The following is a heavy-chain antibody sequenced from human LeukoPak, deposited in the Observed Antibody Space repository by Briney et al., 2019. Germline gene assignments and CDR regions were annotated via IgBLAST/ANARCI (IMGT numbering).Heavy chain of an antibody. J-gene: IGHJ4*02. V-gene: IGHV3-23*01. CDR1: GSTFSNFA. CDR3: ATYRQVLLPFES. D-gene: IGHD2-8*02. Sequence: GGSVTLFCAAAGSTFSNFARMWVRQPPGMGLEGVSSIFPSGGEIHYADSVRGRFTFSRDNSKSTLSLQMNSLRAEDTAIYYCATYRQVLLPFESWGQGTLVTVSS. CDR2: IFPSGGEI.